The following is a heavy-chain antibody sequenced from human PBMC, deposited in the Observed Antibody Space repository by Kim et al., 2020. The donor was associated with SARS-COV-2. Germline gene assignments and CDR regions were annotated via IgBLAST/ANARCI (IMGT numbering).Heavy chain of an antibody. D-gene: IGHD3-10*01. V-gene: IGHV3-21*04. CDR1: GFTFSSYS. Sequence: GGSLRLSCAASGFTFSSYSMNWVRQAPGKGLEWVSSISSSSSYIYYADSVKGRFTISRDNATNSLYLQMNSMRAEDMAVYFCARGLSMVRGVSDYCGQGTLVPVSS. CDR2: ISSSSSYI. J-gene: IGHJ4*02. CDR3: ARGLSMVRGVSDY.